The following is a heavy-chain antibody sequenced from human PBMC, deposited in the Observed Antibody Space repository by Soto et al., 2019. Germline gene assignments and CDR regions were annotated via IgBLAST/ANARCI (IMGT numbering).Heavy chain of an antibody. D-gene: IGHD3-3*01. V-gene: IGHV3-74*01. Sequence: GGSLRLSCAASGFSVSSYWMHWVRQAPGKGLVWVSRINGDGSSTTHADSVRGRFTISRDNTKNTLYLQMNSLRAEDTAVYYCTRDAYYDFWSGYSAYYYYYMDVWGKGTTVTVSS. CDR2: INGDGSST. J-gene: IGHJ6*03. CDR3: TRDAYYDFWSGYSAYYYYYMDV. CDR1: GFSVSSYW.